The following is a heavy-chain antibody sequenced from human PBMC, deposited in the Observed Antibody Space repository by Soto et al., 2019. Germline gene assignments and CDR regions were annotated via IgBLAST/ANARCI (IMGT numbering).Heavy chain of an antibody. J-gene: IGHJ6*03. D-gene: IGHD1-26*01. CDR2: IYYSGRT. V-gene: IGHV4-59*01. CDR3: ERDIGRSYFYYLDV. CDR1: GGSISSYY. Sequence: PSETLSLTCTVSGGSISSYYWSWIRQPPGKGLEWIGYIYYSGRTSSNPSLKSRVTISVDTSKNQFSLKLSSVTAADTAVYYCERDIGRSYFYYLDVWGQGTTVTVSS.